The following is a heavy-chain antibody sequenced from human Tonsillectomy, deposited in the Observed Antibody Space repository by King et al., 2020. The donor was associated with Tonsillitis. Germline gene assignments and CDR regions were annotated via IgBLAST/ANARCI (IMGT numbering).Heavy chain of an antibody. CDR3: GHSDGLYSGSWWAGDH. J-gene: IGHJ4*02. CDR2: IYWDDDK. CDR1: GFSLSSSGVG. V-gene: IGHV2-5*02. D-gene: IGHD6-13*01. Sequence: ITLKESGPTLVKPTQTLTLTCAFSGFSLSSSGVGVGWIRQPPGKALEWLALIYWDDDKRYSPSMKNRVTITKDNAKNQVVLTLTNVDPVDTATYYCGHSDGLYSGSWWAGDHWGQGILAAVSS.